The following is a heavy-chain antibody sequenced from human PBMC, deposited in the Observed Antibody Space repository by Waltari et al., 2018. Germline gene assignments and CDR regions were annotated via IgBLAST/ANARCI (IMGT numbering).Heavy chain of an antibody. D-gene: IGHD6-13*01. CDR3: ARGRGSSSWYYFDY. CDR2: IYYSGST. J-gene: IGHJ4*02. Sequence: QLQLQESGPGLVKPSETLSLTCPVSGGSISSSSYYWGWIRQPPGKGLEWIGSIYYSGSTYYNPSLKSRVTISVDTSKNQFSLKLSSVTAADTAVYYCARGRGSSSWYYFDYWGQGTLVTVSS. CDR1: GGSISSSSYY. V-gene: IGHV4-39*07.